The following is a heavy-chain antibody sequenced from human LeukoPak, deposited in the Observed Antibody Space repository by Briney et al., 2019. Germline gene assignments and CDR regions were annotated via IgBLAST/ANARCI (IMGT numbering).Heavy chain of an antibody. D-gene: IGHD6-19*01. CDR3: AKDLASSGWLGAFDI. CDR2: ISYDGSNK. CDR1: GFTFSSYG. Sequence: PGRSLRLSCAASGFTFSSYGMHWVRQAPGKGLEWVAVISYDGSNKYYADSEKGRFTISRDNSKNTLYLQMNSLRAEDTAVYYCAKDLASSGWLGAFDIWGQGTMVTVSS. J-gene: IGHJ3*02. V-gene: IGHV3-30*18.